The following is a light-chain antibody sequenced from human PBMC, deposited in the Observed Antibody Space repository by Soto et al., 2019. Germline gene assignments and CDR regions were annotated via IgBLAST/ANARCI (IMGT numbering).Light chain of an antibody. CDR1: QSVSSSY. J-gene: IGKJ2*01. V-gene: IGKV3-20*01. CDR2: GAS. Sequence: EIVLTQSPGTLSLSPGERATLSCRASQSVSSSYLAWYQQKPGQAPRLLIYGASSRATCIPDRFSGSGSGTDVTLTISRLEPEDFAVYHCQQYGRSPYTFGQGTKLEIK. CDR3: QQYGRSPYT.